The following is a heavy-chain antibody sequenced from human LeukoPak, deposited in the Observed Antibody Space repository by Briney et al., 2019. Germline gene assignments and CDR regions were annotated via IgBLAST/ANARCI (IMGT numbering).Heavy chain of an antibody. CDR3: ASGWDTVTTFGVY. D-gene: IGHD4-17*01. CDR2: IIPIFGTA. CDR1: GGTFSSYA. V-gene: IGHV1-69*01. Sequence: SVKVSCKASGGTFSSYAISWVRQAPGQGLEWMGGIIPIFGTANYAQKFQGRVTITADESTSTAYMELSSLRSEDTAVYYCASGWDTVTTFGVYWGQGTLATVSS. J-gene: IGHJ4*02.